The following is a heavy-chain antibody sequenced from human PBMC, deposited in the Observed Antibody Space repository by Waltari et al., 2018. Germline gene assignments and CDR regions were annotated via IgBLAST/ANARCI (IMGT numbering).Heavy chain of an antibody. CDR2: IVPIFGTA. Sequence: QVQLVQSGAAVKKPGSSVKVSCKASGGTFSSYAISWVRQTAGQGLEWMGRIVPIFGTASYAQKFQGRVTITADESTSTAYMELSSLRSEDTAVYDCARQRVISSGWVPLDYWGQGTLVTVSS. J-gene: IGHJ4*02. CDR3: ARQRVISSGWVPLDY. V-gene: IGHV1-69*15. CDR1: GGTFSSYA. D-gene: IGHD6-25*01.